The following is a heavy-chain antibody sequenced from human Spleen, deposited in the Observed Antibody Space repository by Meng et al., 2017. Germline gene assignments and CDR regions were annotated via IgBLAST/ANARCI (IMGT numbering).Heavy chain of an antibody. J-gene: IGHJ4*02. D-gene: IGHD1-1*01. V-gene: IGHV1-69*13. CDR3: AKDPTAWYKYYFDY. CDR2: INAVFGTT. Sequence: SVKVSCKALGGIFSNYVIGWVRQAPGQGLEWMGGINAVFGTTNYAQKFQGRVTITSDESTSTVYMELTRLTSEDTAVYYCAKDPTAWYKYYFDYWGQGTLVTVSS. CDR1: GGIFSNYV.